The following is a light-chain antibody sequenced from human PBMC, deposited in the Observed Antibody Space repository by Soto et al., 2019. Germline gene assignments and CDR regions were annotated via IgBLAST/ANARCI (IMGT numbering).Light chain of an antibody. CDR3: SSYTSSSPWV. Sequence: HSVLTQPASVSGSPGQSITIYCTGTSSDVGGYYVSWYQQHPGKAPKLMIYEVSNRPSGVSNRFSGSKSGNTASLTISGLQAEDEADYYCSSYTSSSPWVFGGGTKVTVL. CDR1: SSDVGGYY. V-gene: IGLV2-14*01. CDR2: EVS. J-gene: IGLJ3*02.